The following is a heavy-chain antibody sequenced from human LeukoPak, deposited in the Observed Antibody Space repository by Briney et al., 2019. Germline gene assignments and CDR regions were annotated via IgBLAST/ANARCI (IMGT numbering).Heavy chain of an antibody. J-gene: IGHJ6*02. CDR3: AKDLTVSTVTTVSYYYGMDV. V-gene: IGHV3-23*01. CDR1: GFTFSSYA. Sequence: GGSLRLSCAASGFTFSSYAMSWVRQAPGKGLEWVSAISGSGGSTYYADSVKGRFTISRDNSKNTLYLRMNSLRAEDTAVYYCAKDLTVSTVTTVSYYYGMDVWGQGTTVTVSS. CDR2: ISGSGGST. D-gene: IGHD4-17*01.